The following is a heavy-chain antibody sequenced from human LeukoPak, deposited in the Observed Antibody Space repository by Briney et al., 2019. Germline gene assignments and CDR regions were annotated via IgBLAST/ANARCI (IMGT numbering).Heavy chain of an antibody. CDR1: GGSISSGGYS. D-gene: IGHD3-10*01. CDR3: ARDRVLLSPTTRVNWYFDL. CDR2: IYHSGST. V-gene: IGHV4-30-2*01. J-gene: IGHJ2*01. Sequence: PSETLSLTCAVSGGSISSGGYSWSWIRQPPGKGLEWIGYIYHSGSTYYNPSLKSRVTISVDRSKNQISLKLSSVTAADTAVYYCARDRVLLSPTTRVNWYFDLWGRGTLVTVSS.